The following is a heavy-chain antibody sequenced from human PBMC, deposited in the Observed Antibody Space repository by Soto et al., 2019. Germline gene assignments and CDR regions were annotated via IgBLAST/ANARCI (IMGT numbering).Heavy chain of an antibody. CDR1: GGTFSSYA. J-gene: IGHJ5*02. Sequence: QVQLVQSGAEVKKPGSSVKVSCKASGGTFSSYAISWVRQAPGQGLEWMGGIIPIFGTANYAQKFQGRVTITADESTSTAYRELSSLRSEDTDVYYCARDMSSGWCNWFDPWGQGTLVTVSS. D-gene: IGHD6-19*01. CDR2: IIPIFGTA. CDR3: ARDMSSGWCNWFDP. V-gene: IGHV1-69*12.